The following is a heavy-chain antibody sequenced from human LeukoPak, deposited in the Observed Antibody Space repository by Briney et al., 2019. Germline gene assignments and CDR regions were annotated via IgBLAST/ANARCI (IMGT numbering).Heavy chain of an antibody. CDR2: ISGSGGNT. Sequence: GGSLRLSCAASGFTFSSYAMSWVRQAPGKGLEWVSAISGSGGNTYYADSVEGRFTISRDNSKNTLYLQMNSLRAEDTAVYYCAKDHDSSGYYFPFFDYWGQGTLVTVPS. D-gene: IGHD3-22*01. V-gene: IGHV3-23*01. CDR1: GFTFSSYA. CDR3: AKDHDSSGYYFPFFDY. J-gene: IGHJ4*02.